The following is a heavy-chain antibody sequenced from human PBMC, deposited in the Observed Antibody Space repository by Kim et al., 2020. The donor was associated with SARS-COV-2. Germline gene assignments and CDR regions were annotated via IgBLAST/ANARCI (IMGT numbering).Heavy chain of an antibody. CDR2: INAGNGNT. CDR1: GYTFTSYA. J-gene: IGHJ5*02. D-gene: IGHD1-1*01. CDR3: ARDGGYNWNERNWFDP. Sequence: ASVKVSCKASGYTFTSYAMHWVRQAPGQRLEWMGWINAGNGNTKYSQKFQGRVTITRDTSASTAYMELSSLRSEDTAVYYCARDGGYNWNERNWFDPWGQGTLVTVSS. V-gene: IGHV1-3*01.